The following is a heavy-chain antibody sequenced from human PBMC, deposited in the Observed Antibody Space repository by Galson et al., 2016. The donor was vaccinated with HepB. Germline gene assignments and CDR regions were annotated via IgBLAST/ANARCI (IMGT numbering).Heavy chain of an antibody. J-gene: IGHJ6*02. Sequence: SLRPSCAASGFNLRKHAMSWVRQAPGKGLEWVSGISGDGGTTSYADSVKGRFTISRDNSKSTAYLQMNSLRAEDTAVYYCAKKDVALGNAMDVWGQGTTVTVSS. CDR3: AKKDVALGNAMDV. CDR2: ISGDGGTT. D-gene: IGHD2-15*01. V-gene: IGHV3-23*01. CDR1: GFNLRKHA.